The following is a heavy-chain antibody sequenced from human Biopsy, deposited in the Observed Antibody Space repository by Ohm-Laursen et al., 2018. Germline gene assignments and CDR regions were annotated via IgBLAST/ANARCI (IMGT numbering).Heavy chain of an antibody. D-gene: IGHD4-17*01. CDR1: GFTVYNNY. CDR2: LAFSSGRT. Sequence: GSLRLSCSAFGFTVYNNYMTWVRQAPGKGLEWVASLAFSSGRTYYADSVKGRFTISRDDSQNTLYLQMDSLRVADTAVYHCAKYQLPATATSILDYWGQGALVTVSS. V-gene: IGHV3-53*01. CDR3: AKYQLPATATSILDY. J-gene: IGHJ4*02.